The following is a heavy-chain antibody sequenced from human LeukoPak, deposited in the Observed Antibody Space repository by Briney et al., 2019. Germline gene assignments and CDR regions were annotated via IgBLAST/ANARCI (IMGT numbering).Heavy chain of an antibody. D-gene: IGHD3-3*01. Sequence: PGGSLRLSCAASGFTFSSYAMSWVRQAPGKGLEWVASTQPDGSAQYYVDSVRGRFIISRDNAKNSLYLQMNSLRAADTAMYYCLRQHDQWGQGTLVTVSS. CDR1: GFTFSSYA. CDR3: LRQHDQ. CDR2: TQPDGSAQ. V-gene: IGHV3-7*01. J-gene: IGHJ4*02.